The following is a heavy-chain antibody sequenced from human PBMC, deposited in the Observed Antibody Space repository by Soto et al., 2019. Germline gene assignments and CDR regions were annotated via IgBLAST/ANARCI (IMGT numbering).Heavy chain of an antibody. D-gene: IGHD4-17*01. J-gene: IGHJ2*01. CDR1: GFTVSSNY. V-gene: IGHV3-53*04. CDR3: ARAYYGDYGYWYFDL. CDR2: IDSGGST. Sequence: EVQLVESGGGLVQPGGSLRLSCAASGFTVSSNYMSWVRQAPGKGLEWVSVIDSGGSTYYADSVKGRFTISRHNSKNTLYLQMNSMRAEDTAVYYCARAYYGDYGYWYFDLWGRGTLVTVSS.